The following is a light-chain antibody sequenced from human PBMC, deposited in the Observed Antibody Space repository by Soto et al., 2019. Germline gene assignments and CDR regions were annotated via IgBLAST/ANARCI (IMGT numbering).Light chain of an antibody. CDR1: SSDIGSYNR. CDR2: EVN. CDR3: SSVTTSSTYV. Sequence: QSVLTQPASVSGSPGQSITISCTGTSSDIGSYNRVSWYQQPPGTAPKLIIYEVNNRPSGVPDRFSGSNSGNTASLTISGLQAEDEADYYCSSVTTSSTYVFGTGTKVTVL. V-gene: IGLV2-18*02. J-gene: IGLJ1*01.